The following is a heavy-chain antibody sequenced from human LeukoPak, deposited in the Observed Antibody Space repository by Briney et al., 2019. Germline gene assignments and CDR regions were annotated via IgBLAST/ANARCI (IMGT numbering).Heavy chain of an antibody. CDR2: IYYTGST. V-gene: IGHV4-61*08. Sequence: SETLSLTCTVSGAAISSDGYYWSWIRQPPGKGLEWIGYIYYTGSTTYNPSLKSRVTISVDTSKNQFSLKLSPVTAADTAVYYCARGGRTFGGTLYWGQGTLVTVSS. CDR3: ARGGRTFGGTLY. CDR1: GAAISSDGYY. J-gene: IGHJ4*02. D-gene: IGHD1-26*01.